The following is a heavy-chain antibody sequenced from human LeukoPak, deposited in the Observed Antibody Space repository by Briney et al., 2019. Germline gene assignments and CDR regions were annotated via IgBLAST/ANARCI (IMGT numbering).Heavy chain of an antibody. J-gene: IGHJ4*02. V-gene: IGHV4-34*01. Sequence: ASETLSLTCAVYGGSFSGYYWSWIRQPPGKGLEWIGEINHSGSTNYNPSLKSIVSISVDTSKNQFSLKLSSVTAADTAVYYCARHLTVPYYYDSSGYSGFDYWGQGTLVTVSS. CDR1: GGSFSGYY. CDR2: INHSGST. CDR3: ARHLTVPYYYDSSGYSGFDY. D-gene: IGHD3-22*01.